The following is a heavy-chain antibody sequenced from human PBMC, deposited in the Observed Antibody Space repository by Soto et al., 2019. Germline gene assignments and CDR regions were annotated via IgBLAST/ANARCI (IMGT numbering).Heavy chain of an antibody. CDR1: GGYISSYY. D-gene: IGHD1-1*01. V-gene: IGHV4-59*01. J-gene: IGHJ3*02. Sequence: SETLSLTCTVSGGYISSYYWSWIRQPPGKGLEWIGYIYYSGSTDYNPSLKSRVTISVDTSKNQFPLKLSSVTAADTAVYYCARFVLPAGTQAFDIWGQGTMVTVS. CDR2: IYYSGST. CDR3: ARFVLPAGTQAFDI.